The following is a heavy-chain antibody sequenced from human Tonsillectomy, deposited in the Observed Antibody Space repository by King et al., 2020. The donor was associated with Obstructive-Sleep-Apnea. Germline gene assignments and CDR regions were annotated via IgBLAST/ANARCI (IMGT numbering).Heavy chain of an antibody. Sequence: QLQESGPGLVKPSETLSLTCTVSGDSISIYYWSWIRQPPGKGLEWIGYIYDSGSTNYNPSLKSRVTISLDTSKNQFSLNLSSVTAADTAVYYCARRGSLPGRYCSSTSCPFDSWGQGTLVTVSS. CDR2: IYDSGST. CDR1: GDSISIYY. J-gene: IGHJ4*02. CDR3: ARRGSLPGRYCSSTSCPFDS. V-gene: IGHV4-59*01. D-gene: IGHD2-2*01.